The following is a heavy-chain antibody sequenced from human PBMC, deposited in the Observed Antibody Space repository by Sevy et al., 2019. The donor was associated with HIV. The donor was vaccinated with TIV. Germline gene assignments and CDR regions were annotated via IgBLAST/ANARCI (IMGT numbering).Heavy chain of an antibody. CDR1: GFTVSSYA. D-gene: IGHD2-15*01. Sequence: GGSLRLSCGASGFTVSSYAMHWVRQAPGKGLEWVAVISYDDNSKYYGDSVKGRFTISRDNSKSTLFLQMNSLRAEDTAVYYCAKDRGYCSGGNCPHFDYWGQGTLVTVSS. V-gene: IGHV3-30*18. CDR3: AKDRGYCSGGNCPHFDY. J-gene: IGHJ4*02. CDR2: ISYDDNSK.